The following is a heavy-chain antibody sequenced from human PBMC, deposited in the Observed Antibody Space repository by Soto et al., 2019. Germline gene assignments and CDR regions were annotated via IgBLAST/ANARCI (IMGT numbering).Heavy chain of an antibody. J-gene: IGHJ4*02. V-gene: IGHV3-30*18. CDR2: ISYDEINK. Sequence: QVQLVESGGGVVQPGRSLRLSCAASGFTFSSYGMHWVRQAPGKGLEWVAIISYDEINKYYADSVKGRFTISRDNSKNTLYLQMNSLRAEDTALYYCAKSVYNWNDGFFDYWGQGTLVTVSS. CDR1: GFTFSSYG. D-gene: IGHD1-1*01. CDR3: AKSVYNWNDGFFDY.